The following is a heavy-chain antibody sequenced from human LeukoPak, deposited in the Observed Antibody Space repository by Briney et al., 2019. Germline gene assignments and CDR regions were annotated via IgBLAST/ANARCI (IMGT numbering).Heavy chain of an antibody. Sequence: GSSVKVSCKASGGTFSSYAISCVRQAPGQGLGWMGGIIPIFGTPIYTQNFQGRVTITADESTSTAYMELSSLRSEDTAVYYCARGFTNPPWLFPRIAQYYYDSSGPGVAFDYWGQGTLVTVSS. CDR2: IIPIFGTP. J-gene: IGHJ4*02. V-gene: IGHV1-69*01. D-gene: IGHD3-22*01. CDR1: GGTFSSYA. CDR3: ARGFTNPPWLFPRIAQYYYDSSGPGVAFDY.